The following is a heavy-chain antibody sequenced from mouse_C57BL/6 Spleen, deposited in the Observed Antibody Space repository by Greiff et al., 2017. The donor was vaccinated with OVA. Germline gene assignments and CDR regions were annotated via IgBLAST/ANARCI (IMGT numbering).Heavy chain of an antibody. Sequence: QVQLQQSGAELVRPGASVTLSCKASGYTFTDYEMHWVKQTPVHGLVWIGAIDPETGGTAYNQKFKGKAILTADKSSSTAYMELRSLTSEDSAGYYCTRSGYYYGSKGDYWGQGTTLTVSS. J-gene: IGHJ2*01. CDR2: IDPETGGT. CDR3: TRSGYYYGSKGDY. V-gene: IGHV1-15*01. D-gene: IGHD1-1*01. CDR1: GYTFTDYE.